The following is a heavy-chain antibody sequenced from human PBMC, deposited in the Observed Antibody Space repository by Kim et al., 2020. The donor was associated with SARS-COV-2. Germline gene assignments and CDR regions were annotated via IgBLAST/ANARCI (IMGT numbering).Heavy chain of an antibody. D-gene: IGHD6-6*01. V-gene: IGHV6-1*01. CDR2: N. J-gene: IGHJ4*02. CDR3: ARDIAARPFDY. Sequence: NDYAVSVKSRITINPDTSKNQFSLQLNSVTPEDTAVYYCARDIAARPFDYWGQGTLVTVSS.